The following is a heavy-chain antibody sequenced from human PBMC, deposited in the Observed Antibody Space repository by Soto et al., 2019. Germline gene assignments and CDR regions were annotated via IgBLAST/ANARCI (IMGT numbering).Heavy chain of an antibody. CDR3: AADRMMSYYYYMDV. CDR1: GFTFTSSA. D-gene: IGHD3-16*01. Sequence: SVKVSCKTTGFTFTSSAMQWVRQARGQRLEWIGWIVVGSGNTNYAQKFQERVTITRDMSTSTAYMELSSLRSEDTAVYYCAADRMMSYYYYMDVWDKGTTVTVSS. J-gene: IGHJ6*03. V-gene: IGHV1-58*02. CDR2: IVVGSGNT.